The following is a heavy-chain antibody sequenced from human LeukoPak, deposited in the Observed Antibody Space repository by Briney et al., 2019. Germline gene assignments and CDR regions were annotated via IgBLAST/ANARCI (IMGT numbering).Heavy chain of an antibody. CDR2: INPSGGST. Sequence: ASVKVSCKASEYTFTSYYMHWVRQAPGQGLEWMGIINPSGGSTSYAQKFQGRVTMTRDTSTSTVYMELSSLRSEDTAVYYCARMYSSPNWFDPWGQGTLVTVSS. CDR1: EYTFTSYY. D-gene: IGHD6-13*01. V-gene: IGHV1-46*01. CDR3: ARMYSSPNWFDP. J-gene: IGHJ5*02.